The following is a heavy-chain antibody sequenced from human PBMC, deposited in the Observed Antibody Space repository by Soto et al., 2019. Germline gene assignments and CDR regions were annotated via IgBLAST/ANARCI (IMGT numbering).Heavy chain of an antibody. Sequence: GGSLRLSCAASGFTFINYAMSWVRQAPGKGLEWVSAISGSGGSTYYADSVKGRFTISRDNSKNTVYLQMNSLRAEDTAVYYCAQRNYYASGSYYFYYFDYWGQGTLVTVSS. CDR2: ISGSGGST. CDR1: GFTFINYA. D-gene: IGHD3-10*01. V-gene: IGHV3-23*01. CDR3: AQRNYYASGSYYFYYFDY. J-gene: IGHJ4*02.